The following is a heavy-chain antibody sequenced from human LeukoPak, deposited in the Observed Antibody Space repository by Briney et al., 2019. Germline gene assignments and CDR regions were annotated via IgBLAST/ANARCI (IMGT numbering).Heavy chain of an antibody. Sequence: PGGSLRLSCAASGFTFSTYDMHWVRQAPGKGLEWVAVISYGGTTKNYADSVKGRFTISRDNIENTLFLQMNSLRSEDTAVYYYGTGRLPGYHHSGFDYWGQGPLATVSS. CDR3: GTGRLPGYHHSGFDY. J-gene: IGHJ4*02. CDR1: GFTFSTYD. D-gene: IGHD5-18*01. V-gene: IGHV3-30*03. CDR2: ISYGGTTK.